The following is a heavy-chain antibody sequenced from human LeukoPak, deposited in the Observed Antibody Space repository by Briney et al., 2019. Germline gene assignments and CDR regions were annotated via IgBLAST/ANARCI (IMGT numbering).Heavy chain of an antibody. CDR2: ISSSGSTI. J-gene: IGHJ4*02. CDR1: GFTFSSYE. Sequence: GGSLRLSCAASGFTFSSYEMNWVRQAPGKGLEWVSYISSSGSTIYYADSVKGRFTISRDNDRNSLYLQMNSLRAEDTAIYYCAKEYTGTFSPFPSYFDNWGQGTLVTVSS. V-gene: IGHV3-48*03. D-gene: IGHD1-26*01. CDR3: AKEYTGTFSPFPSYFDN.